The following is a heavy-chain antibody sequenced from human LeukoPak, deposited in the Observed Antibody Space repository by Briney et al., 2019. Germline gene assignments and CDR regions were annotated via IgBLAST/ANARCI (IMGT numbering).Heavy chain of an antibody. D-gene: IGHD3-10*01. CDR1: GYTFTGYY. J-gene: IGHJ4*02. V-gene: IGHV1-2*02. CDR3: ARDRVSMVRGVTIGPFFDY. CDR2: INTNSGGT. Sequence: ASVKVSCKASGYTFTGYYMHWVRQAPGQGLEWMGWINTNSGGTNYAQKFQGRVTMTRDTSISTAYMELSRLRSDDTAVYYCARDRVSMVRGVTIGPFFDYWGQGTLVTVSS.